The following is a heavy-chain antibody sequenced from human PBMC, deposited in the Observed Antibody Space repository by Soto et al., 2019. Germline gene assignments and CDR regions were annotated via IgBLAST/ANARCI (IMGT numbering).Heavy chain of an antibody. CDR3: AIDHRGFGDDYGMDV. D-gene: IGHD3-10*01. V-gene: IGHV1-46*01. J-gene: IGHJ6*02. CDR2: INPSGGKT. Sequence: QVQLVQSGAEVKKPGASVKVSCKASGYTFTRYYMHWVRQAPGQGLEWMGVINPSGGKTTYARRFQGRVTMTGDTSTSTVYMELSSLRSEYTAVYYCAIDHRGFGDDYGMDVWGQGTTVTVSS. CDR1: GYTFTRYY.